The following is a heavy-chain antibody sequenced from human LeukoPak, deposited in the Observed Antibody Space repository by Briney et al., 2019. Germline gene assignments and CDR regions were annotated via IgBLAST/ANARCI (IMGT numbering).Heavy chain of an antibody. CDR3: AKSDHTKTYSFDY. V-gene: IGHV4-39*01. Sequence: SETLSLTCTVSGGSINNDTYYWGWIRQPPGKGLEWIGSIYYSGSTYYNPSLKSRVTISVDPSKNQFSLKLSSVTAADTAVYHCAKSDHTKTYSFDYWGQGTLVTVSS. D-gene: IGHD1-14*01. CDR1: GGSINNDTYY. CDR2: IYYSGST. J-gene: IGHJ4*02.